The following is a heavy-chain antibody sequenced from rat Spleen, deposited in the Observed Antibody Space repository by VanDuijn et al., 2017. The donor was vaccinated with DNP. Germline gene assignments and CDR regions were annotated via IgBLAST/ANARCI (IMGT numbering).Heavy chain of an antibody. CDR2: IHNTGGTT. CDR1: GFTFNNYW. D-gene: IGHD1-4*01. J-gene: IGHJ2*01. Sequence: EVQLVETGGGLVQPGRSLKLSCVASGFTFNNYWMTWIRQAPGKGLEWVASIHNTGGTTYYPDSVKGRFTISRDNAKNTLYLQMNSLRSEDTATYYCAGRPPPTRGPFDYWGQGVMVTVSS. CDR3: AGRPPPTRGPFDY. V-gene: IGHV5-31*01.